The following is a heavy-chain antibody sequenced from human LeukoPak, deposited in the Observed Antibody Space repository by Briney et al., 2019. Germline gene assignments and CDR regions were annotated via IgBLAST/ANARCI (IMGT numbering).Heavy chain of an antibody. V-gene: IGHV1-69*13. Sequence: SVTVSCTASGGTFSSYAISWVRQAPGQGLEWMGGIIPIFGTANYAQKFQGRVTITADESTSTAYMELRSLRSDDTAVYYCARDTGGWFDPWGQGTLVTVSS. CDR2: IIPIFGTA. J-gene: IGHJ5*02. CDR1: GGTFSSYA. CDR3: ARDTGGWFDP. D-gene: IGHD4-11*01.